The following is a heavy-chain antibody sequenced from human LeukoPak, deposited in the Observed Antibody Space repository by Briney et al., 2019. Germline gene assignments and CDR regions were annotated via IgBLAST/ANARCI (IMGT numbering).Heavy chain of an antibody. J-gene: IGHJ4*02. Sequence: PGGSLRLSCVAPGFTFSSYAMNWVRQAPGKGLEWVAVIWYGGSNKYYADSVKGRFTISRDNSKNTLYLQMNSLRAEDTAVYYCAKGGGVAVAGTTALDYWGQGTLVTVSS. CDR3: AKGGGVAVAGTTALDY. CDR1: GFTFSSYA. D-gene: IGHD6-19*01. V-gene: IGHV3-30*02. CDR2: IWYGGSNK.